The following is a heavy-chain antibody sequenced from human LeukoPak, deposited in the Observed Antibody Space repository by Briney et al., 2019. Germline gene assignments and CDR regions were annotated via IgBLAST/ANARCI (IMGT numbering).Heavy chain of an antibody. V-gene: IGHV3-74*01. CDR1: VFPFSSYW. CDR3: ASDSPYYGMDV. CDR2: INSDGSAT. Sequence: GGSLRLSCATSVFPFSSYWMHWVHQVPGKGLLWVSRINSDGSATIYADSVRGRFTISRDNAKNTLYLQMSGLRVEDTAVYHCASDSPYYGMDVWGQGTTVTVSS. J-gene: IGHJ6*02.